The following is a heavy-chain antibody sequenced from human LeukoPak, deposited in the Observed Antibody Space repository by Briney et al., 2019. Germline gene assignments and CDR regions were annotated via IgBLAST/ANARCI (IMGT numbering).Heavy chain of an antibody. D-gene: IGHD2-15*01. CDR3: ARPRYCSGGSCYLSH. CDR2: ISSSSSSI. CDR1: GFTFSSSS. J-gene: IGHJ4*02. Sequence: GGSLRLSCAGSGFTFSSSSMNWVRQAPGKGLEWISYISSSSSSIYYADSVKGRFTISRDNAKNLLYLQMNSLRDEDTAVYYCARPRYCSGGSCYLSHWGQGTLVTVST. V-gene: IGHV3-48*02.